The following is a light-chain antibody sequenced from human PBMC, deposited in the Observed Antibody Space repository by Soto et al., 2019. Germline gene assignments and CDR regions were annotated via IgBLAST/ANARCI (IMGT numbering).Light chain of an antibody. Sequence: DIVLTQTPLSSPVTLGQPASISCRSSESLLHSDGKTYLSWLQQRPGQPPRLLIYKVSNRLSGVPDRVRGSGAGTDFTLKISRVEADDVGVYYCFQATQYPPYTFGQGTKLEIE. CDR1: ESLLHSDGKTY. CDR2: KVS. J-gene: IGKJ2*01. CDR3: FQATQYPPYT. V-gene: IGKV2-24*01.